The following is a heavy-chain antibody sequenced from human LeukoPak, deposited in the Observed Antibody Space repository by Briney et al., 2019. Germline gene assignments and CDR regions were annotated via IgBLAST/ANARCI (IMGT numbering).Heavy chain of an antibody. Sequence: SETLSLTCTVSGGSISSYYWSWIRQPPGKGLEWIGYIYYSGSTNYNPSLKSRVTISVDTSKNQFSLKLSSVTAADTAVYYCARHGYYYDSSGYYELDYWGQGTLVTVSS. J-gene: IGHJ4*02. D-gene: IGHD3-22*01. CDR2: IYYSGST. CDR3: ARHGYYYDSSGYYELDY. V-gene: IGHV4-59*08. CDR1: GGSISSYY.